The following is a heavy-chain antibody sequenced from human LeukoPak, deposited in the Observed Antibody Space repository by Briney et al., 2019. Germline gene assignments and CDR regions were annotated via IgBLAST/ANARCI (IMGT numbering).Heavy chain of an antibody. Sequence: ASVKVSCKASGYTFTSYGISWVRQAPGQGLEGMGWISAYNGNTNYAQKLQGRVTMTTDTSTSTAYMELRSLRSDDTAVYYCAREHLGYYGPGSYYSDFDYWGQGTLVTVSS. V-gene: IGHV1-18*01. CDR3: AREHLGYYGPGSYYSDFDY. D-gene: IGHD3-10*01. CDR1: GYTFTSYG. J-gene: IGHJ4*02. CDR2: ISAYNGNT.